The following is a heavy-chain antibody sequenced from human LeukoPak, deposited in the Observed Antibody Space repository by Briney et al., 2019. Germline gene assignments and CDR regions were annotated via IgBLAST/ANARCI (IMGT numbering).Heavy chain of an antibody. CDR2: IYMSGST. D-gene: IGHD3-10*01. J-gene: IGHJ3*02. CDR3: ARAPGEGDAFDI. V-gene: IGHV4-61*02. Sequence: KTSQTLSLTCTVSGGSIRSGTDYWSWIRQPAGKGLEWIGRIYMSGSTDYNPSFKSRVTMSVDTSKNQVSLKLSSVTAADTAVYYCARAPGEGDAFDIWGQGTMVTVSS. CDR1: GGSIRSGTDY.